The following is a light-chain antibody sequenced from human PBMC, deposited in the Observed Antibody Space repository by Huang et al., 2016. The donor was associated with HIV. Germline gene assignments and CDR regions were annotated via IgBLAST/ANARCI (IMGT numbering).Light chain of an antibody. Sequence: IVLTQSPGTLSLSPGDTATLSCRAGQSVDSNYLAWYQQTPGQAPRLLIHDASTRATGIPGRFSGSGSGTDFTLTISRLEPEDFAVYYCQQYGSSPITFGQGTRLEIK. V-gene: IGKV3-20*01. CDR1: QSVDSNY. J-gene: IGKJ5*01. CDR3: QQYGSSPIT. CDR2: DAS.